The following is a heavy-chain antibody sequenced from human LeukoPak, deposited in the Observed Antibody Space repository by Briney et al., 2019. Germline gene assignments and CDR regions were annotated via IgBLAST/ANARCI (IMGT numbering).Heavy chain of an antibody. CDR3: ARLDGELLRYYFDY. D-gene: IGHD3-10*01. J-gene: IGHJ4*02. CDR1: GYRFTSYW. Sequence: GASLRISCKGSGYRFTSYWIGWVRPMPGKGLEWMGIIYPGDSDTRYSPSFQGQVTISADTSISTAYLQWSSLKASDTAMYYCARLDGELLRYYFDYWGQGTLVTVSS. CDR2: IYPGDSDT. V-gene: IGHV5-51*01.